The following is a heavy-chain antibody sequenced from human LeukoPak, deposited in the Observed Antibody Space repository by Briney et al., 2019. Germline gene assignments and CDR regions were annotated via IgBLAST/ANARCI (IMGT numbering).Heavy chain of an antibody. V-gene: IGHV1-2*02. CDR3: ASVSSSWYSLDNYYYYGMDV. Sequence: ASVKVSCKASGYTFTGYYMHRVRQAPGQGLEWMGWINPNSGGTNYAQKFQGRVTMTRDTSISTAYMELSRLRSDDTAVYYCASVSSSWYSLDNYYYYGMDVWGQGTTVTVSS. CDR2: INPNSGGT. CDR1: GYTFTGYY. D-gene: IGHD6-13*01. J-gene: IGHJ6*02.